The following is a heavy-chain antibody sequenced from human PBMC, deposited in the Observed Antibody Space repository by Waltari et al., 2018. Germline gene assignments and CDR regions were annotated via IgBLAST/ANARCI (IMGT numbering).Heavy chain of an antibody. J-gene: IGHJ4*02. Sequence: QVQLQQWGAGLLKPSETLYLTCAVYGGSFSVYYWSWIPQPPGKGLEWIGEINHSGSTNYNPSLKSRVTISVDTSKNQFSLKLSSVTAADTAVYYCARGGSYRPYYFDYWGQGTLVTVSS. CDR3: ARGGSYRPYYFDY. D-gene: IGHD3-16*02. V-gene: IGHV4-34*01. CDR2: INHSGST. CDR1: GGSFSVYY.